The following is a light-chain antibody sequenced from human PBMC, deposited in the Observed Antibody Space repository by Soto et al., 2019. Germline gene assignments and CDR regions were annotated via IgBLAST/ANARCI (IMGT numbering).Light chain of an antibody. J-gene: IGKJ4*02. CDR1: QSVSSY. Sequence: IVLTQSPGTLSLSPGERATLSCRASQSVSSYLAWYQQKPGQAPRLLIYGASSRATGIPDRFSGRGSGTDFTLIISRLEPEDFAVYYCQQFAGSFGGGTKVDI. CDR2: GAS. CDR3: QQFAGS. V-gene: IGKV3-20*01.